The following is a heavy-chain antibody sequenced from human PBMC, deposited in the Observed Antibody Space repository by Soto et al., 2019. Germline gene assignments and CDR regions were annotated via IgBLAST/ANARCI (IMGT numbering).Heavy chain of an antibody. CDR1: GGSFSGYY. CDR3: ARDIVVVSNYYYYMDV. CDR2: INHSGST. V-gene: IGHV4-34*01. D-gene: IGHD2-2*01. J-gene: IGHJ6*03. Sequence: SETLSLTCAVYGGSFSGYYWSWIRQPPGKGLEWIGEINHSGSTNYNPSLKSRVTISVDTSKNQFSLKLSSVTAADTAVYYCARDIVVVSNYYYYMDVWGKGTTVTVSS.